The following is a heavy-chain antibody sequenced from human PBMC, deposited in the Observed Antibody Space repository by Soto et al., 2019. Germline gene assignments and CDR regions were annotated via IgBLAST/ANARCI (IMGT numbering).Heavy chain of an antibody. CDR3: ARQGRDYWYFDL. CDR2: IYYSGST. D-gene: IGHD2-15*01. V-gene: IGHV4-39*01. CDR1: GGSISSSSYY. Sequence: SETLSLTCTVSGGSISSSSYYWGWIRQPPGKGLEWIGSIYYSGSTYYNPSLKSRVTISVDTSKNQFSLKLSSVTAADTAVYYCARQGRDYWYFDLWGRGTLVTVSS. J-gene: IGHJ2*01.